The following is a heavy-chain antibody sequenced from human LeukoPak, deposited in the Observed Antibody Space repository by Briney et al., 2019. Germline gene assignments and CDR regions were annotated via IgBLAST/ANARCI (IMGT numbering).Heavy chain of an antibody. CDR2: ISAYNGST. CDR3: ARGGSLYDSGNYYLSWFDP. V-gene: IGHV1-18*01. Sequence: ASVKVSCKTSGYTFNTYGIAWVRQAPGQGLEWMGWISAYNGSTNYAQNLQDRVTMTTDTSTTTAYMELRSLRSDDTAVYYCARGGSLYDSGNYYLSWFDPWGQGTLVTVSS. CDR1: GYTFNTYG. D-gene: IGHD3-22*01. J-gene: IGHJ5*02.